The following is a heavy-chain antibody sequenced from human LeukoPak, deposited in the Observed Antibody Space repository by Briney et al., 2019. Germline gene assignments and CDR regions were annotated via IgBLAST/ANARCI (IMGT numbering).Heavy chain of an antibody. CDR1: GGSFSGYY. J-gene: IGHJ4*02. D-gene: IGHD6-19*01. Sequence: QSSETLSLTCAVNGGSFSGYYWSWIRQPPGKGLEWIGEINHSGSTNYNPSLKSRVTISVDTSKNQFSLKLSSVTAADTAVYYCATRRNSSGWNYFDYWGQGTLVTVSS. CDR3: ATRRNSSGWNYFDY. V-gene: IGHV4-34*01. CDR2: INHSGST.